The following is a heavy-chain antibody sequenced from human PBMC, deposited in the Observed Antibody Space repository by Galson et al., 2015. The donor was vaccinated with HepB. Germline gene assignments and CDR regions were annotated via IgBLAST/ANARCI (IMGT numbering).Heavy chain of an antibody. CDR2: IYYSGST. J-gene: IGHJ4*02. CDR1: GGSISSYY. V-gene: IGHV4-59*08. D-gene: IGHD3-10*01. Sequence: SETLSLTYTVSGGSISSYYWSWIRQPPGKGLEWIGYIYYSGSTNYNPSLKSRVTISVDTSKNQFSLKLSSVTAADTAVYYCARQRYCYGSGSFVDFDYWGQGTLVTVSS. CDR3: ARQRYCYGSGSFVDFDY.